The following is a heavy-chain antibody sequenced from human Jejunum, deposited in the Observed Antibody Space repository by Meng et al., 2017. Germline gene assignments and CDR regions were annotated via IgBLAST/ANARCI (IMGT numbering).Heavy chain of an antibody. J-gene: IGHJ4*02. CDR1: GFTFDDYA. CDR2: INWNSGYI. V-gene: IGHV3-9*01. CDR3: AKEQTVALDY. D-gene: IGHD6-19*01. Sequence: SLKISCAASGFTFDDYAMHWVRQAPGKGLEWVSRINWNSGYIEYADSVRGRFTISRDNAKNSLYLQMNNLRLEDTALYYCAKEQTVALDYWGQGTRVTVSS.